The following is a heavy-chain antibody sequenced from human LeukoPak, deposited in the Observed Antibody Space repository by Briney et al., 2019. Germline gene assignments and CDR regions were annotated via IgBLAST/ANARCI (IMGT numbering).Heavy chain of an antibody. CDR2: SSTYNDNT. CDR3: ARVVFEVGFQFDF. D-gene: IGHD1-26*01. V-gene: IGHV1-18*01. J-gene: IGHJ4*02. Sequence: GASVKVSCKASGYTFNNYGINWVRQAPGQGLEWMGWSSTYNDNTNYAQKLQGRVTMTTDTSTSTAYMELRSLTSDDTAVYYCARVVFEVGFQFDFWGQGTLVTVSS. CDR1: GYTFNNYG.